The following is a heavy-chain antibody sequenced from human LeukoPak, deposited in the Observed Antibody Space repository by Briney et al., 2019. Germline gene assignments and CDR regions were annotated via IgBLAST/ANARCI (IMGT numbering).Heavy chain of an antibody. Sequence: GASVRVSCKASGYTFTSYYMHWVRQAPGQGLEWMGIINPSGGSTSYAQKFQGGVTMTRDTSTSTVYMELSSLRSEDTAVYYCARDQGRGYCSGGSCPTGWFDPWGQGTLVTVSS. V-gene: IGHV1-46*01. CDR1: GYTFTSYY. J-gene: IGHJ5*02. D-gene: IGHD2-15*01. CDR3: ARDQGRGYCSGGSCPTGWFDP. CDR2: INPSGGST.